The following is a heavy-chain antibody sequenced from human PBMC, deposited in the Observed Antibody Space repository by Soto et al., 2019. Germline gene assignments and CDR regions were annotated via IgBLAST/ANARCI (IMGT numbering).Heavy chain of an antibody. J-gene: IGHJ3*02. CDR1: GGSISSYY. V-gene: IGHV4-59*08. D-gene: IGHD3-3*01. Sequence: PSETLSLTCTVSGGSISSYYWSWIRQPPGKGLEWIGYIYYSGSTNYNPSLKSRVTISVDTSKNQFSLKLSSVTAADTAVYYCARLNYDFWSGYFPHDAFDIWGQGTMVTVSS. CDR3: ARLNYDFWSGYFPHDAFDI. CDR2: IYYSGST.